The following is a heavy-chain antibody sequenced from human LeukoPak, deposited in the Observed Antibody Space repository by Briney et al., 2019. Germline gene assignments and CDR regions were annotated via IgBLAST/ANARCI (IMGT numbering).Heavy chain of an antibody. Sequence: GGSLRLSCAASGFTFSSYAMHWVRQAPGKGLEYVSAISSNGGSTYYANSVKGRFTISRDNSKNTLYLQMGSLRAEDMAVYYCARDGGYSYGSPSYYFDYWGQGTLVTDSS. D-gene: IGHD5-18*01. V-gene: IGHV3-64*01. CDR3: ARDGGYSYGSPSYYFDY. J-gene: IGHJ4*02. CDR2: ISSNGGST. CDR1: GFTFSSYA.